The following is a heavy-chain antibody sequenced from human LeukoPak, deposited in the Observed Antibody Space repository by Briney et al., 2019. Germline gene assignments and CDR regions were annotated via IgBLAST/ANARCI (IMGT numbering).Heavy chain of an antibody. CDR1: GFTFSSYE. CDR3: ARPNFYPDY. D-gene: IGHD1-1*01. J-gene: IGHJ4*02. V-gene: IGHV3-48*03. CDR2: ISSSGSTI. Sequence: GGSLRLSCAASGFTFSSYEMNWVRQAPGKGLEWVSYISSSGSTIHYADSVKGRFTISRDNAKNSLYLQMNSLRAEDTAVYYCARPNFYPDYWGQGTLVTVSS.